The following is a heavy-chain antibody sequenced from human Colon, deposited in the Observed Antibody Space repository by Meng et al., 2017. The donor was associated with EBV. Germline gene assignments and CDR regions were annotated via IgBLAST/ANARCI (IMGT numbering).Heavy chain of an antibody. V-gene: IGHV4-31*03. CDR2: IYHGGST. CDR1: GDSISSDYF. J-gene: IGHJ5*02. Sequence: QVQLQESGPGLVKPSQXLSLTCTVSGDSISSDYFWSWIRQPPGKGLEWIGYIYHGGSTDYNPSLRSRVTISVDTSKNQLSLKLSSMTAADTAVYYCARYVFDSSSLYSNWFDPWGQRTLVTVSS. D-gene: IGHD3-22*01. CDR3: ARYVFDSSSLYSNWFDP.